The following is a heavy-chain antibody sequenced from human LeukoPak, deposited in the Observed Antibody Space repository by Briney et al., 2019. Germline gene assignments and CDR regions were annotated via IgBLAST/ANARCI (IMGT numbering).Heavy chain of an antibody. J-gene: IGHJ4*02. CDR1: GYSFTSHW. Sequence: GESLKISCRGSGYSFTSHWIGWVRQMPGKGLEWMAIIYAGDSGTRISPSFQGQVTISADKSISTAYLQWSSLKASDTAIYYCTRHIAAAGPDYGGQGTLVTV. V-gene: IGHV5-51*01. CDR2: IYAGDSGT. D-gene: IGHD6-13*01. CDR3: TRHIAAAGPDY.